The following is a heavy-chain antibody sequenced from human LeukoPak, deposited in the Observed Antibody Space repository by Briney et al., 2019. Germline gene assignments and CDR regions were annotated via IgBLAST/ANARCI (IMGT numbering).Heavy chain of an antibody. D-gene: IGHD2-15*01. CDR2: IYSGGST. CDR3: ARSQYCSGGSCYPEYYYYGMDV. J-gene: IGHJ6*02. CDR1: GFTVSSNY. V-gene: IGHV3-53*04. Sequence: GGSLRLSCAASGFTVSSNYMSWVRQAPGKGLEWVSVIYSGGSTYYADSVKGRFTISRHNSKNTPYLQMNSLRAEDTDVYYCARSQYCSGGSCYPEYYYYGMDVWGQGTTVTVSS.